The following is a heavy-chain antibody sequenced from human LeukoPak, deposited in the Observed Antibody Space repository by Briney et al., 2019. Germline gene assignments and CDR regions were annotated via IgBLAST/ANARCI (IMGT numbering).Heavy chain of an antibody. D-gene: IGHD2-2*01. CDR1: GYSISSGYY. V-gene: IGHV4-38-2*02. Sequence: PSEPLSLTCTVSGYSISSGYYWGWIRQPQGKGLEWIGSIYHSGSTYYNPSLKSRVTISVDTSKNQFSLKLSSVTAADTAVYYCAGAEKDDCSSTSCYPQALDYWGQGTLVTVSS. CDR2: IYHSGST. J-gene: IGHJ4*02. CDR3: AGAEKDDCSSTSCYPQALDY.